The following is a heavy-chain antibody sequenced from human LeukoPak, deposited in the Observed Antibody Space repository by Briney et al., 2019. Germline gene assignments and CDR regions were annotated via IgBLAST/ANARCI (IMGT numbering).Heavy chain of an antibody. CDR2: ISSSSSTI. CDR3: ARVPDIAAAGNWFDP. J-gene: IGHJ5*02. Sequence: GGSLRLSCTASGFTFSSYSMNWVRQAPGKGLEWVSYISSSSSTIYYGDSVEGRFTISRDNAKNSLYLQMNSLRAEDTAVYFCARVPDIAAAGNWFDPWGQGALVTVSS. V-gene: IGHV3-48*04. CDR1: GFTFSSYS. D-gene: IGHD6-13*01.